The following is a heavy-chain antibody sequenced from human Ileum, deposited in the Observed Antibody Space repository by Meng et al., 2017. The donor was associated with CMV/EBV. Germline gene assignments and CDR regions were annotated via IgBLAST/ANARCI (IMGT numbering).Heavy chain of an antibody. V-gene: IGHV1-69*05. J-gene: IGHJ5*02. CDR2: IIPIFGTA. Sequence: PCKASEGTFSSYAISWVRQAPGQGLEWMGGIIPIFGTANYAQKFQGRVTITTDESTSTAYMELSSLRSEDTAVYYCARGSWWLLHPWGQGTLVTVSS. CDR1: EGTFSSYA. CDR3: ARGSWWLLHP. D-gene: IGHD3-22*01.